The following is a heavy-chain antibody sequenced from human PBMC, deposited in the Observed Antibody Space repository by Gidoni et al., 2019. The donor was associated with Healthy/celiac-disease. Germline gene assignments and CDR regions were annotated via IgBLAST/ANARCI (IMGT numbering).Heavy chain of an antibody. D-gene: IGHD2-2*01. Sequence: QLQLQESGSGLVKPSQTLSLTCAVSGGSISSGGYSWSWIRQPPGKGLEWIGYIYHSGSTYYNPSLKSRVTISVDRSKNQFSLKLSSVTAADTAVYYCASMVVVPAASKEYYYYYGMDVWGQGTTVTVSS. V-gene: IGHV4-30-2*01. J-gene: IGHJ6*02. CDR1: GGSISSGGYS. CDR2: IYHSGST. CDR3: ASMVVVPAASKEYYYYYGMDV.